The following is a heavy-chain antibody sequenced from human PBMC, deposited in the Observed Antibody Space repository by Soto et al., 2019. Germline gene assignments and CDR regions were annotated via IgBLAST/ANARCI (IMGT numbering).Heavy chain of an antibody. V-gene: IGHV4-34*01. CDR2: INQSGST. D-gene: IGHD3-16*01. J-gene: IGHJ4*02. CDR3: ARGLNYVVY. CDR1: GGSCSGYY. Sequence: SETLSLTCAVYGGSCSGYYWSWLRQPPGKGLEWIGEINQSGSTNYNPSLKSRVTISIDTSKNQFSLKVSSVTAADTAVYYCARGLNYVVYWGQGTLVTVSS.